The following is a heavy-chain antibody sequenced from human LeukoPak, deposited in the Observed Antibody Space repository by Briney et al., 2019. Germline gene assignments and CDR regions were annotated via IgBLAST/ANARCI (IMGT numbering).Heavy chain of an antibody. D-gene: IGHD3-22*01. Sequence: ASVKVSCKVSGYTLAELSMHWVRQSPGKGLEWMGGVDPEDGEIIYAQNFQGRVTMTEDTSTDTAYMNLSSLRSEDTAVYYCATAYPYYYDSSGYYLVYWGQGTLVTVSS. CDR2: VDPEDGEI. J-gene: IGHJ4*02. CDR1: GYTLAELS. CDR3: ATAYPYYYDSSGYYLVY. V-gene: IGHV1-24*01.